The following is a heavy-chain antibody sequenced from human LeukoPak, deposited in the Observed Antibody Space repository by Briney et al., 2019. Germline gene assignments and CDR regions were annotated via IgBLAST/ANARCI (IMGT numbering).Heavy chain of an antibody. CDR2: IYYSGST. D-gene: IGHD3-16*01. CDR1: GGSISSYY. J-gene: IGHJ6*02. CDR3: ARDGALRGYYGMDV. Sequence: SETLSLTCTVSGGSISSYYWSWIRQPPGKGLEWIGYIYYSGSTYYNPSLKSRVTISVDTSKNQFSLKLTSVTAADTAVYYCARDGALRGYYGMDVWGQGTTVTVSS. V-gene: IGHV4-59*12.